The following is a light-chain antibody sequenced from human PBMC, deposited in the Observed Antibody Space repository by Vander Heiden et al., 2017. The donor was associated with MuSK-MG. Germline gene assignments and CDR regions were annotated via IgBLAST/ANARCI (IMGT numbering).Light chain of an antibody. J-gene: IGKJ3*01. V-gene: IGKV1-39*01. CDR1: QSISSY. CDR3: QQSYSTPFT. Sequence: IQMTQPPSSRSASVGDRVTITCRASQSISSYLNWYQQKPGKAPKLLIYAASSLQSGVPSRFSGSGSGTDFTLTIKRLQPEDFATYYCQQSYSTPFTFGHGTKVDIK. CDR2: AAS.